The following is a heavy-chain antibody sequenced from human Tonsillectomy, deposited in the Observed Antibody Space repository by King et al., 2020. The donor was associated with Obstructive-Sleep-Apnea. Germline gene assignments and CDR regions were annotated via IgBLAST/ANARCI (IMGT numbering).Heavy chain of an antibody. Sequence: QLVQSGGGVVQPGGSLRLSCAASGFTFSNCGMHWVRQAPGKGLEWVAFIRYDGSVKYYADSVKGRFTISRDNSKNTLYLQMNSLRTEDTAVYYCAKYGSTTGAFDIWGLGTMVTVSS. J-gene: IGHJ3*02. CDR3: AKYGSTTGAFDI. CDR2: IRYDGSVK. D-gene: IGHD1-14*01. V-gene: IGHV3-30*02. CDR1: GFTFSNCG.